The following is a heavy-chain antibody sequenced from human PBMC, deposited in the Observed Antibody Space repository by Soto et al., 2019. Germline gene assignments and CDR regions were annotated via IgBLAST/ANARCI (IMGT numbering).Heavy chain of an antibody. CDR3: AKDRGIGGSFDAFDI. J-gene: IGHJ3*02. CDR1: GFTFSSYG. Sequence: WGSLSLSRASSGFTFSSYGMHWVRQAPGKGLEWVAVISSAGSNKYYADSVKGRFTSSRDNSKNTLYLQMNSLRAEDTAVYYCAKDRGIGGSFDAFDIWGQGTMVTVSS. D-gene: IGHD3-16*01. V-gene: IGHV3-30*18. CDR2: ISSAGSNK.